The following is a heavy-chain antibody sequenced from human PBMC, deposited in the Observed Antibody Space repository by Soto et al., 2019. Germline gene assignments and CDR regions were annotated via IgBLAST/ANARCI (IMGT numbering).Heavy chain of an antibody. CDR3: ARDPYDTPFDP. J-gene: IGHJ5*02. CDR1: VFTFSSYS. Sequence: WWSLRLSCSASVFTFSSYSMNWFRQAPGKGPEWVSSISSSSYIYYADSVKGRFTISRDNAKNSLYLQMNSLRAEDTAVYYCARDPYDTPFDPWGQGTLVTVSS. V-gene: IGHV3-21*01. CDR2: ISSSSYI. D-gene: IGHD3-22*01.